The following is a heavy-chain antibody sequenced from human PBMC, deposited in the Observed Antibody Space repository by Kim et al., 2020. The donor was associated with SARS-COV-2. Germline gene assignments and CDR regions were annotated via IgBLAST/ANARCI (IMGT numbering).Heavy chain of an antibody. Sequence: GGSLRLSCAASGFTVSSNYMSWVRQAPGKGLEWVSVIYSGGSTYYADSVKGRFTISRDNSKNTQYLQMNSLRAEDTAVYYCARGPYDYVWGSYRDWGQGTLVTVSS. CDR3: ARGPYDYVWGSYRD. CDR2: IYSGGST. J-gene: IGHJ4*02. D-gene: IGHD3-16*02. V-gene: IGHV3-66*01. CDR1: GFTVSSNY.